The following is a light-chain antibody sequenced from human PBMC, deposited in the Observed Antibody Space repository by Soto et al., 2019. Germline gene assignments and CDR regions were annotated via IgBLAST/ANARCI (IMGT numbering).Light chain of an antibody. CDR3: CSYAGNTISYV. J-gene: IGLJ1*01. Sequence: QSVLTQPASVSGSPGQSITISCTGTSSDVGSYNYVSWFQHHPGKAPKLIIYEVNKRPSGISDRFSGSKSGNTASLTISGLQAEDEADYYCCSYAGNTISYVFGTGTKVTVL. CDR1: SSDVGSYNY. V-gene: IGLV2-23*02. CDR2: EVN.